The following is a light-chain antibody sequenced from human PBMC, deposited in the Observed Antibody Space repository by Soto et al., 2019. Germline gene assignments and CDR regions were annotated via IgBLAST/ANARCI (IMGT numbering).Light chain of an antibody. J-gene: IGLJ2*01. V-gene: IGLV2-23*01. CDR1: SSVVGSYNL. Sequence: QSLLTQPASVSGSPGQSITISCTGTSSVVGSYNLVSWYQQHPGKAPKLMIYEGSKRPSGVSNRFSGSKSGNTASLTISGLQAEDEADYYCCSYAGSSTLVFGGGTKVTVL. CDR3: CSYAGSSTLV. CDR2: EGS.